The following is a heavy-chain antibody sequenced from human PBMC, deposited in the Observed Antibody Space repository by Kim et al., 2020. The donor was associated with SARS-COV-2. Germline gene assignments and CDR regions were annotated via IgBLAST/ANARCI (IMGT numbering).Heavy chain of an antibody. CDR3: AQGRHCTNGVCYPEFDY. D-gene: IGHD2-8*01. V-gene: IGHV3-30*02. Sequence: VKGRFAISGSNAKNTLYLQRNSLGAEDTAVYYCAQGRHCTNGVCYPEFDYWGQGTLVTVSS. J-gene: IGHJ4*02.